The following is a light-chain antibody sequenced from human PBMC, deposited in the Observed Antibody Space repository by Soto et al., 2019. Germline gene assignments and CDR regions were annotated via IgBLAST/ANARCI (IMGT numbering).Light chain of an antibody. CDR2: GTS. Sequence: VLSQSPGRVSLSPGERATLSCRASQSVPSTYFAWYQQKPGQPPRPLISGTSNRATGIPDRFSGSGSGTDFTLTISRLEPEDFAVYFCQQFGNSPWTFGQGTKVEI. V-gene: IGKV3-20*01. CDR3: QQFGNSPWT. J-gene: IGKJ1*01. CDR1: QSVPSTY.